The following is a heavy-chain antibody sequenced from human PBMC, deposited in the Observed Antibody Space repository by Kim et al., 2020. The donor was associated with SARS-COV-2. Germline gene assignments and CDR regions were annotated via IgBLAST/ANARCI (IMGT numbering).Heavy chain of an antibody. J-gene: IGHJ4*02. CDR2: NK. V-gene: IGHV3-30*01. Sequence: NKYYADSVKGRFTISRDNSKNTLYLQMNSLRAEDTAVYYCARGAGRYFDYWGQGTLVTVSS. CDR3: ARGAGRYFDY.